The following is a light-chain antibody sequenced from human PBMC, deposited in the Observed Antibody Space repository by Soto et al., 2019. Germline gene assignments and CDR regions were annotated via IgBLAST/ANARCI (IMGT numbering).Light chain of an antibody. CDR1: QSISSW. J-gene: IGKJ2*01. Sequence: DIQMTQSPSTLSASVGARVTITCRASQSISSWLAWYQQKPGKAPKLLIYKASSLESGVPSRFSGSGSGTEFTLTISSLQPDDFATYYCQQYNSPQVTFGRGTMLEIK. CDR2: KAS. CDR3: QQYNSPQVT. V-gene: IGKV1-5*03.